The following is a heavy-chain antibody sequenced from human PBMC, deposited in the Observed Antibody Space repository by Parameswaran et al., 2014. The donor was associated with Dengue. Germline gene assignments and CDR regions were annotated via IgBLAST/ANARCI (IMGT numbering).Heavy chain of an antibody. Sequence: SWVRQAPGQGLEWMGWISAYNGNTNYAQKLQGRVTMTTDTSTSTAYMELRSLRSDDTAVYYCARHLEPVAGTGWFDPWGQGTLVTVSS. V-gene: IGHV1-18*01. D-gene: IGHD6-19*01. CDR3: ARHLEPVAGTGWFDP. CDR2: ISAYNGNT. J-gene: IGHJ5*02.